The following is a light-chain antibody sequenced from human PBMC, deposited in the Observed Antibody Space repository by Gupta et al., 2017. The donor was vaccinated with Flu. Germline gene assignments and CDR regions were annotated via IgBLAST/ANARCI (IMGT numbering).Light chain of an antibody. CDR3: QQYGGLPLT. CDR2: GAS. Sequence: GTRPLSPGERATLSCRASQSVSDNCLAWHELKTGQDPRRLIDGASSRATGIADRFRGRGSGTEFNLTITTLEPEDFAVYYCQQYGGLPLTFGGGTKVEIK. J-gene: IGKJ4*01. CDR1: QSVSDNC. V-gene: IGKV3-20*01.